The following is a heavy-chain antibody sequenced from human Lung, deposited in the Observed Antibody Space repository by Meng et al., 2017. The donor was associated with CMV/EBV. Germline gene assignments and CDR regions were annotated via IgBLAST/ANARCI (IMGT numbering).Heavy chain of an antibody. D-gene: IGHD1-26*01. J-gene: IGHJ3*02. CDR2: IRWNGETT. Sequence: GGSXRLXXAASGFTFDDYGMSWVRQVPGKGPEWVSGIRWNGETTAYADSVRGRFTISRDNAKKSLHLQMNSLRAEDTALYYCARAVGPTIVDALDIWGQGXLVTVSS. V-gene: IGHV3-20*03. CDR3: ARAVGPTIVDALDI. CDR1: GFTFDDYG.